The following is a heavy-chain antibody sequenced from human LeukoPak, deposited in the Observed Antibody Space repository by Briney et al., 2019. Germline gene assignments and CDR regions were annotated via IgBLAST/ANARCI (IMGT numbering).Heavy chain of an antibody. Sequence: ASVRVSFKASGYTFINYGISWVRQAPGLGREWMGWTSYNGNTNYAQKFQDRVTMTTDTSTTTAYMELRSLESDDTAVYYCARHSGSGWQALGYWGQGTLVTVSS. CDR1: GYTFINYG. V-gene: IGHV1-18*04. CDR2: TSYNGNT. J-gene: IGHJ4*02. CDR3: ARHSGSGWQALGY. D-gene: IGHD6-19*01.